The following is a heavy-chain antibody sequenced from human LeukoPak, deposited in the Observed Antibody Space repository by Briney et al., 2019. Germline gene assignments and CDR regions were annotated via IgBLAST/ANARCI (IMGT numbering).Heavy chain of an antibody. CDR2: IDHSGST. V-gene: IGHV4-34*01. J-gene: IGHJ5*02. D-gene: IGHD3-10*01. Sequence: SETLSLTCAVYGGSLSGYSWTWIRQPPGKGLEWIGEIDHSGSTNYNASLTSRVIISADTSQNQFSLKLTSVSVADTAVYYCARVYVTVVRGRWFDPWGQGTLVTVSS. CDR1: GGSLSGYS. CDR3: ARVYVTVVRGRWFDP.